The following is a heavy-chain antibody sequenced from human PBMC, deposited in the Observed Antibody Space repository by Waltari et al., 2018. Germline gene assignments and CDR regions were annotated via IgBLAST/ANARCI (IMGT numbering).Heavy chain of an antibody. J-gene: IGHJ3*01. Sequence: QLQLQESGPRRVSPAETLSLISLLPGVSIPRHRPYLAWIRQSPGQGLEWIGTVSYSGTTYISPSLKSRVSVSRDTSKNQVSLILGSVTAADMAVYYCATYIGASVGTAAFDVWGQGTMVTVSS. CDR3: ATYIGASVGTAAFDV. V-gene: IGHV4-39*01. CDR2: VSYSGTT. D-gene: IGHD5-12*01. CDR1: GVSIPRHRPY.